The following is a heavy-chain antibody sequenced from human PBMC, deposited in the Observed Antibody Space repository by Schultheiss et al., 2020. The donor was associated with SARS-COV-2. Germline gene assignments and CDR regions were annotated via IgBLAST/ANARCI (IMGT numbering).Heavy chain of an antibody. Sequence: SGPTLVKPTQTLTLTCTFSGFSLSTSGVGVGWIRQPPGKALEWLALIYWDDDKRYSTSLKTRLTISKDTSKNQVVLTMTNMDPVDTATYYCARIKNFWSGTYFDYWGQGTLVTVSS. V-gene: IGHV2-5*02. CDR1: GFSLSTSGVG. J-gene: IGHJ4*02. CDR3: ARIKNFWSGTYFDY. D-gene: IGHD3-3*01. CDR2: IYWDDDK.